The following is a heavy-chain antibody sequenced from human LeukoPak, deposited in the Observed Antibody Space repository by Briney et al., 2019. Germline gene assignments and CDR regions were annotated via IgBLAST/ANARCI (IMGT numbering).Heavy chain of an antibody. Sequence: SETLSLTCTVSGGSISSYYWSWIRQPPGKGLEWIGYIYYSGSTNYNPSLKSRVTISVDTSKNQFSLKLSSVTAADTAVYYCARGRRDFDAFDIWGQGTMVTVSS. CDR2: IYYSGST. CDR1: GGSISSYY. D-gene: IGHD3-3*01. V-gene: IGHV4-59*01. CDR3: ARGRRDFDAFDI. J-gene: IGHJ3*02.